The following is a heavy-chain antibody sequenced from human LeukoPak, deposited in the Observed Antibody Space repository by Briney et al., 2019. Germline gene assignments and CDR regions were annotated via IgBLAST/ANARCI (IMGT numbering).Heavy chain of an antibody. CDR1: GFSLSTRGVG. V-gene: IGHV2-5*02. CDR2: IYWDDDK. J-gene: IGHJ4*02. Sequence: GSGLTLVKPTQTLTLTCTFSGFSLSTRGVGVGWIRQPPGKALEWLALIYWDDDKRYSPSLKSRLTITKDTSKNQVVLTMTNMDPVDTATYYCAHRNYDILTGYYTVFDYWGQGTLVTVSS. D-gene: IGHD3-9*01. CDR3: AHRNYDILTGYYTVFDY.